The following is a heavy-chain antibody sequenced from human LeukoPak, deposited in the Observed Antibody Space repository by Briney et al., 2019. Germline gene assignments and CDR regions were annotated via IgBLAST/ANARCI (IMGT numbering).Heavy chain of an antibody. CDR3: AKGPYAGVYYFDY. V-gene: IGHV3-23*01. CDR1: GFTFSSYA. D-gene: IGHD2-2*01. J-gene: IGHJ4*02. CDR2: ISGSGGST. Sequence: GGSLRLSCAASGFTFSSYAMSWVRQAPGKGLEWVSAISGSGGSTYYADSVKGRFTISRDNSKNTLYPQMNSLRAEDTAVYYCAKGPYAGVYYFDYWGQGTPVTVSS.